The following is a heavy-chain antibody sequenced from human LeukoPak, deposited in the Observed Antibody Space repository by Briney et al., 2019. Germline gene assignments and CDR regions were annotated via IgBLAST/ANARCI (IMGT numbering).Heavy chain of an antibody. Sequence: ASVKVSCKASGYTFTGYPMHWVRQAPGQGLEWMGWINPNSGGTNYAQKFQGRVSMTRDTSITTAYMELSRLTSDDTAVYYCAPSGEDYFDYWGQGTLVTVSS. CDR3: APSGEDYFDY. D-gene: IGHD3-3*01. CDR1: GYTFTGYP. CDR2: INPNSGGT. J-gene: IGHJ4*02. V-gene: IGHV1-2*02.